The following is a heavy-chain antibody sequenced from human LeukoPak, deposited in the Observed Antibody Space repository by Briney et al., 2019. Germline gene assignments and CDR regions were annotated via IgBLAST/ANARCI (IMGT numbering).Heavy chain of an antibody. Sequence: GGSLRLSCVASGLNFSNYAMHWVRQAPGKGPEWVAVVTYDGNRQYYADSVKGRVTISRDNSKNTVYLQMNSLRAEDTAVYYCAKEEGRWEWFDPRGQGTLVTVSS. CDR1: GLNFSNYA. D-gene: IGHD1-26*01. J-gene: IGHJ5*02. V-gene: IGHV3-30*14. CDR2: VTYDGNRQ. CDR3: AKEEGRWEWFDP.